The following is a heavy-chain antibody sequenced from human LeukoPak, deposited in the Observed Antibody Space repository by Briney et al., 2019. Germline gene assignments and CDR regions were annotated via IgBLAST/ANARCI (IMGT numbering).Heavy chain of an antibody. Sequence: SGTLSHTRMDSLGSISSYYWSWVRPPPGKGLEWVGHIYYSGSTNYNTSLKSRVAISVDTYKNQYCLKLSSVTAADTAVYYGARRSSGWNKYYFDYWGQGTLVTVSS. CDR1: LGSISSYY. CDR3: ARRSSGWNKYYFDY. D-gene: IGHD6-19*01. J-gene: IGHJ4*02. V-gene: IGHV4-59*08. CDR2: IYYSGST.